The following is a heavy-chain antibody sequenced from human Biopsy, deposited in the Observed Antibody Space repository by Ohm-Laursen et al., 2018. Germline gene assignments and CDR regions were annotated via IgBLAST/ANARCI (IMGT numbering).Heavy chain of an antibody. CDR2: IYHTGIT. CDR1: DGSISNIINY. CDR3: ARHSFGSGRDF. D-gene: IGHD3-10*01. J-gene: IGHJ4*02. V-gene: IGHV4-39*01. Sequence: TLSLTCTVTDGSISNIINYWGWIRQPLGKGLEWLGSIYHTGITDYNPSLKSRVTISVDTSNNHFPKKLISLTAADTAVYYCARHSFGSGRDFWGQGTLVNVSS.